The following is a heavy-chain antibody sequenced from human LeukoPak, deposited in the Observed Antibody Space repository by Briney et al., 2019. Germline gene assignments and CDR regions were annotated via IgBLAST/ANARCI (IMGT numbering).Heavy chain of an antibody. CDR2: INHSGST. CDR3: ARDSGSRLPFDY. D-gene: IGHD1-26*01. CDR1: GGSFSGYY. J-gene: IGHJ4*02. Sequence: SETLSLTCAVYGGSFSGYYWSWIRQPPGKGLEWIGEINHSGSTNYNPSLKSRVTISVDTSKNQFSLKLSSVTAADTAVYYCARDSGSRLPFDYWGQGTLVTVSS. V-gene: IGHV4-34*01.